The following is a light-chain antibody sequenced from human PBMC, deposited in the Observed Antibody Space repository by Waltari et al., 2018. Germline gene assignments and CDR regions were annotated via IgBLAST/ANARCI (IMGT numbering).Light chain of an antibody. CDR1: SLRRYY. CDR3: HSRETFSTRL. Sequence: SSDLTQDPSLSVALGQTVRSTCQGASLRRYYASWYQQRPGQAPILVLYGQDNRPSGIPDRVSGSTSGNTASLTITGAQAEDEADYYCHSRETFSTRLFGGGTRLTV. V-gene: IGLV3-19*01. CDR2: GQD. J-gene: IGLJ2*01.